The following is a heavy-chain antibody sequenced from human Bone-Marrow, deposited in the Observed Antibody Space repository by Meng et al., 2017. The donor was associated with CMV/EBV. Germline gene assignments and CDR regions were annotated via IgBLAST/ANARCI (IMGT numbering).Heavy chain of an antibody. CDR3: AKDSPLEYYDNSDPGAFDI. CDR2: IYSGGSST. D-gene: IGHD3-22*01. J-gene: IGHJ3*02. V-gene: IGHV3-23*03. Sequence: GESLKISCAASGFTFSSYAMSWVRQAPGKGLEWVSVIYSGGSSTYYADSVKGRFTISRDNSKNTLYLQMNSLRAEDTAVYYCAKDSPLEYYDNSDPGAFDIWGQGTMVTVSS. CDR1: GFTFSSYA.